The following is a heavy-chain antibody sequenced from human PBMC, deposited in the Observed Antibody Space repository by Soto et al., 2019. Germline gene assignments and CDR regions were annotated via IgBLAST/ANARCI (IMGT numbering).Heavy chain of an antibody. CDR3: ARHRRITIIPWFDP. V-gene: IGHV4-34*01. CDR1: GGSFSGYY. CDR2: INHSGST. D-gene: IGHD3-3*01. J-gene: IGHJ5*02. Sequence: PSETLSLTCAVYGGSFSGYYWSWIRQPPGKGLGWIGEINHSGSTNYNPSLKSRVTISVDTSKNQFSLKLSSVTAADTAVYYCARHRRITIIPWFDPWGQGTLVTVSS.